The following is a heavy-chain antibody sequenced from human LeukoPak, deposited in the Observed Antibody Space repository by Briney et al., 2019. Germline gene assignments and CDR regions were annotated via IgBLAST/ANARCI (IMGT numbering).Heavy chain of an antibody. V-gene: IGHV3-48*04. D-gene: IGHD1-26*01. Sequence: GGPLRLSCGALGIPFASYRMNGVGQSPGKGLGLVAHIFLVGGTTTVYAASVKGRFTVPRDASKASLYLQVSCLRRRHTSIYVCARDATGSSDYWREG. CDR3: ARDATGSSDY. CDR2: IFLVGGTTT. CDR1: GIPFASYR. J-gene: IGHJ4*02.